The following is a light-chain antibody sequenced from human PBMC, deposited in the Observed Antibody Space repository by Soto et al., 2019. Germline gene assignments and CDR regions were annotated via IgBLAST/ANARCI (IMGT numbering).Light chain of an antibody. CDR1: SSDIGGYYY. CDR2: QVT. Sequence: QSVLTQPASVSGSPGRSMTISRTGTSSDIGGYYYVSWYQHHPGQAPKLMIYQVTNRPSGLSHRFSGSKSANTASLTISGLQADDEADYYCTSYSSTNTFYVFGAGTQVTVL. V-gene: IGLV2-14*01. J-gene: IGLJ1*01. CDR3: TSYSSTNTFYV.